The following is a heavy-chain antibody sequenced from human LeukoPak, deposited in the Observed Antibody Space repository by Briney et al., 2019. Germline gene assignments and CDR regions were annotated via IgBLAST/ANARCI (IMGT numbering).Heavy chain of an antibody. J-gene: IGHJ4*02. V-gene: IGHV3-48*02. CDR1: GFTFSSST. D-gene: IGHD6-19*01. CDR3: ARERASSGWYQYFDY. Sequence: GGSLRLSCVASGFTFSSSTMNWVRQAPGKGLEWVSYISGSSSTIYYADSVKGRFTISRENARNSLYLQMNSLRDEDTAVYYCARERASSGWYQYFDYWGQGTLVTVSS. CDR2: ISGSSSTI.